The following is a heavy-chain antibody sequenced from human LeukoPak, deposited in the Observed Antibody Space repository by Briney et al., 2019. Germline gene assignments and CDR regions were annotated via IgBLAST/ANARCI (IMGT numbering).Heavy chain of an antibody. V-gene: IGHV3-7*01. CDR3: ARDRAREMVTININFDY. CDR1: GFTFSSYW. CDR2: IKQDGSEK. D-gene: IGHD5-24*01. J-gene: IGHJ4*02. Sequence: GGSLRLSCAASGFTFSSYWMSWVRQAPGKGLEWVANIKQDGSEKYYVDSVKGRFTISRDNATNSLYLQMNSLRAEDTAVYYCARDRAREMVTININFDYWGQGTLVTVSS.